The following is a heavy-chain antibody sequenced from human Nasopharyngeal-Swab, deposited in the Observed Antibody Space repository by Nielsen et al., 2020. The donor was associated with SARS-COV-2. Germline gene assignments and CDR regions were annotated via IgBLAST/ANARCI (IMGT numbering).Heavy chain of an antibody. CDR1: GFTFNTYW. Sequence: GGSLRLSCAASGFTFNTYWMNWARQAPGMGLEGGANIKENGSQKNYADSVKGRFTISRDNSKNSLYLQMDSLRGEDTAVYYCARDAPAHYGAFYWGRGTLVTVSS. D-gene: IGHD4-17*01. V-gene: IGHV3-7*01. J-gene: IGHJ4*02. CDR3: ARDAPAHYGAFY. CDR2: IKENGSQK.